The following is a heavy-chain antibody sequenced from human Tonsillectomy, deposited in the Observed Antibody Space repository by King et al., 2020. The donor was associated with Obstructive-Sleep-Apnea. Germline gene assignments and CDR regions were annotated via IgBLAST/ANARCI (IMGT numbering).Heavy chain of an antibody. CDR1: GFTFSSYG. Sequence: VQLVESGGGVVQPGRSLRLSCAASGFTFSSYGMHWVRQAPGKGLEWVAFIRYDGSNKYYADSVKGRFTISRDNSKNTLYLQMNSLRAEDTAVYYCAKDSIVPLSYFDYWGQGTLVTVSS. D-gene: IGHD2/OR15-2a*01. J-gene: IGHJ4*02. CDR2: IRYDGSNK. V-gene: IGHV3-30*02. CDR3: AKDSIVPLSYFDY.